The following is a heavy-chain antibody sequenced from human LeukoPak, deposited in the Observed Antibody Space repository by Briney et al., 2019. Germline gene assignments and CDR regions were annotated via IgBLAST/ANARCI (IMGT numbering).Heavy chain of an antibody. CDR2: IYYSGST. J-gene: IGHJ4*02. D-gene: IGHD1-26*01. V-gene: IGHV4-39*01. Sequence: SETLSLTXTVSGGSISSSSYYWGWIRQPPGKGLEWIGSIYYSGSTYCNPSLKSRVTISVDTSKNQFSLKLSSVTAADTAVYYCARVGRYSGSYGFDYWGQGTLVTVSS. CDR1: GGSISSSSYY. CDR3: ARVGRYSGSYGFDY.